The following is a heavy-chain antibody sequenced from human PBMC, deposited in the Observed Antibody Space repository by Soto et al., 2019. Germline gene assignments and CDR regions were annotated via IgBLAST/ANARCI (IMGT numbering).Heavy chain of an antibody. V-gene: IGHV1-69*02. CDR1: GDTFSSHT. D-gene: IGHD6-6*01. CDR2: IIPSLDIA. Sequence: ASVKVSCKASGDTFSSHTISWVRQAPGQGLEWMGRIIPSLDIANYAQRFQGRVTITADKSTSTAYMELRSLTPDDTAVYYCARVRQLVSYFYYYMDVWGKATTVTVSS. J-gene: IGHJ6*03. CDR3: ARVRQLVSYFYYYMDV.